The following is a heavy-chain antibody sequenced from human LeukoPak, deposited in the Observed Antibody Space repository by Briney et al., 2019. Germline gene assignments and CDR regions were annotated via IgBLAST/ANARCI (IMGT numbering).Heavy chain of an antibody. V-gene: IGHV1-69*01. J-gene: IGHJ4*02. CDR2: IIPIFGTA. Sequence: ASVKVSCKASGGTFSSYAISWVRQAPGQGLEWMGGIIPIFGTANYAQKFQGRVTITVDESTSTAYMELSSLRSEDTAVYYCARDTGPYCSSTSCYALDYWGQGTLVTVSS. D-gene: IGHD2-2*01. CDR3: ARDTGPYCSSTSCYALDY. CDR1: GGTFSSYA.